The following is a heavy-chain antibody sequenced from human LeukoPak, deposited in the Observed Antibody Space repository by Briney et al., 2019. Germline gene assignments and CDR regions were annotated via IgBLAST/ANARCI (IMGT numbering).Heavy chain of an antibody. CDR1: GYSFTSYW. Sequence: GESLKISCKGSGYSFTSYWIGWVRQMPGKGLEWMGIIYPGDSDTRYSPSFQGQVTISADKSISTAYLQWSSLKASDTAMYYCASGLAVAGSKDYYYGMDVWGQGTTVTVSS. D-gene: IGHD6-19*01. J-gene: IGHJ6*02. CDR2: IYPGDSDT. V-gene: IGHV5-51*01. CDR3: ASGLAVAGSKDYYYGMDV.